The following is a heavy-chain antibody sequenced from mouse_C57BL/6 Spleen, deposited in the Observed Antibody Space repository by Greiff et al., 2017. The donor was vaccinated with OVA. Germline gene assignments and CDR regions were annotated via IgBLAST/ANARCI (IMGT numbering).Heavy chain of an antibody. CDR3: AREGKKYGNYVPYFDY. Sequence: EVQLQQSGPELVKPGASVKISCKASGYTFTDYYMNWVKQSHGKSLEWIGDINPNNGGTSYNQKFKGKATLTVDKSSSTAYMEIRSLTSEDSAVYYCAREGKKYGNYVPYFDYWGQGTTLTVSS. CDR1: GYTFTDYY. V-gene: IGHV1-26*01. D-gene: IGHD2-1*01. CDR2: INPNNGGT. J-gene: IGHJ2*01.